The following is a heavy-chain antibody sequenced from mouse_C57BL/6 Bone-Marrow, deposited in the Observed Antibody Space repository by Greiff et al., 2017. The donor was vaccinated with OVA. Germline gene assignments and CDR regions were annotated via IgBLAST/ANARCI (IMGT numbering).Heavy chain of an antibody. CDR1: GYTFTSYW. Sequence: QVQLQQPGAELVRPGTSVKLSCKASGYTFTSYWMHWVKQRPGQGLEWIGVIDPSDSYTNYNQKFKGKATLTVDTSSSTAYMQLSSLTSEDSAVYYCASPPYGSSYDWYFDVWGTGTTVTVSS. V-gene: IGHV1-59*01. J-gene: IGHJ1*03. D-gene: IGHD1-1*01. CDR2: IDPSDSYT. CDR3: ASPPYGSSYDWYFDV.